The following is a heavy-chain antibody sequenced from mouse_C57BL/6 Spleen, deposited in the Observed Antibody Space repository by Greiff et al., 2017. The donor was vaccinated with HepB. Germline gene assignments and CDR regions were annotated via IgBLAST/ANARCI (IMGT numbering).Heavy chain of an antibody. V-gene: IGHV1-69*01. J-gene: IGHJ3*01. CDR3: ASVYYGNYTWFAY. CDR2: IDPSDSYT. Sequence: VQLQQSGAELVMPGASVKLSCKASGYTFTSYWMHWVKQRPGQGLEWIGEIDPSDSYTNYNQKFKGKSTLTVDKSSSTAYMQLSSLTSEDSAVYYCASVYYGNYTWFAYWGQGTLVTVSA. CDR1: GYTFTSYW. D-gene: IGHD2-1*01.